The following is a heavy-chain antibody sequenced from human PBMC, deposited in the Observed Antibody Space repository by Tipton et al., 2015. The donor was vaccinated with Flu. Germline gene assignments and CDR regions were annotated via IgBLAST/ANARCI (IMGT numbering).Heavy chain of an antibody. CDR2: TYTNGDT. Sequence: TLSLTCSVSGIPMRSGIQSWGWLRQSAGKGLEWIGLTYTNGDTTYNPSLKSRVTISIDTSKNQLSLTLTSMTAADTAVYYCARDSGAYPPGFDPWGRGTLVTVSS. CDR3: ARDSGAYPPGFDP. V-gene: IGHV4-61*02. D-gene: IGHD2-15*01. CDR1: GIPMRSGIQS. J-gene: IGHJ5*01.